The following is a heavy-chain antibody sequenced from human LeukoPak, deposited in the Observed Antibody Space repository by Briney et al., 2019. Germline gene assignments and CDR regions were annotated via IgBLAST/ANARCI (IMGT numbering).Heavy chain of an antibody. V-gene: IGHV4-34*01. J-gene: IGHJ3*02. CDR3: ASLWPYQLSAFDI. CDR2: INHSGST. D-gene: IGHD2-2*01. Sequence: SETLSLTCAVYGVSFSGYYWSWIRQPPGKGLEWIGEINHSGSTNYNPALKSRVTISVDTSKNQFSLKLSSVTAADTAVYYCASLWPYQLSAFDIWGQGTMVTVSS. CDR1: GVSFSGYY.